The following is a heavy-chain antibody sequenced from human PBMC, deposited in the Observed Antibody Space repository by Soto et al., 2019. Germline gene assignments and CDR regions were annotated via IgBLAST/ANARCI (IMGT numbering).Heavy chain of an antibody. V-gene: IGHV4-34*01. CDR2: INHSGST. Sequence: QVQLQQWGAGLLKPSETLSLTCAVYGGSFSGYYWSWIRQPPGKGLEWIGEINHSGSTNYNPSLKGRVTMSVDTSKNQFSLKLSSVTAADTAVYYCARGGLLWFGESTLSYWGQGTLVTVSS. CDR1: GGSFSGYY. D-gene: IGHD3-10*01. CDR3: ARGGLLWFGESTLSY. J-gene: IGHJ4*02.